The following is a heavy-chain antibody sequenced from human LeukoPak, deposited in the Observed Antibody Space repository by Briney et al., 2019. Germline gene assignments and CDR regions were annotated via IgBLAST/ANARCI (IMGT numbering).Heavy chain of an antibody. V-gene: IGHV1-46*01. Sequence: ASVKVSCKASGDTFTSYYMHWVRQAPGQGLECMGIINPSGTSTSYAQKFQGRVTMTRDMSTSTVYMELSSLRSEDTAVYYCARGRHYYDSSDYYYEGDAFDIWGQGTMVTVSS. D-gene: IGHD3-22*01. CDR3: ARGRHYYDSSDYYYEGDAFDI. CDR1: GDTFTSYY. CDR2: INPSGTST. J-gene: IGHJ3*02.